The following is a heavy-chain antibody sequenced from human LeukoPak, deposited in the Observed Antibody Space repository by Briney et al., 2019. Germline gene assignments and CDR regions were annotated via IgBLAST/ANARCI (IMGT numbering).Heavy chain of an antibody. V-gene: IGHV3-9*01. Sequence: PGGSLRLSCAASGFTFDDYAMHWVRQAPGKGLEWVSGISWNSGSIGYADSVKGRFTISRDNAKNSLYLQMNSLRAEDTALYYCAKCAIGGSGGDSCYFDYWGQGTLVTVS. J-gene: IGHJ4*02. CDR2: ISWNSGSI. CDR1: GFTFDDYA. CDR3: AKCAIGGSGGDSCYFDY. D-gene: IGHD1-26*01.